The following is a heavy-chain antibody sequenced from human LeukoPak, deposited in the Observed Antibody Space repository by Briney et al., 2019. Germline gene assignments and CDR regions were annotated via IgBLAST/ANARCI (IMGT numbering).Heavy chain of an antibody. V-gene: IGHV4-34*01. CDR3: ARGPSLDY. CDR2: INHSGST. J-gene: IGHJ4*02. CDR1: GGSFSGYY. Sequence: SETLSLTCAVYGGSFSGYYWSWIRQPPGKGLEWIGEINHSGSTNYNPSLKSRVTISVDTSKNQFSLKLSSVTAADTAVYYCARGPSLDYWGEGTLVTVSS.